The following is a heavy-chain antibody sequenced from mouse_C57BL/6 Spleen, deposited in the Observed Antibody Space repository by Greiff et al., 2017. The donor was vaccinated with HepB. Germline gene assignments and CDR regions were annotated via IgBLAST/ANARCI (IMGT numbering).Heavy chain of an antibody. V-gene: IGHV1-69*01. CDR1: GYTFTSYW. CDR2: IDPSDSYT. CDR3: ARTIYDGYLYYAMDY. Sequence: QVQLQHPGAELVMPGASVKLSCKASGYTFTSYWMHWVKQRPGQGLEWIGEIDPSDSYTNYNQKFKGKSTLTVDKSSSTAYMQLSSLTSEDSAVYYCARTIYDGYLYYAMDYWGQGTSVTVSS. D-gene: IGHD2-3*01. J-gene: IGHJ4*01.